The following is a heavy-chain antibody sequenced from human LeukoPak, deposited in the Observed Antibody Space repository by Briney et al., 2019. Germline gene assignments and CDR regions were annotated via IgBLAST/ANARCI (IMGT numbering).Heavy chain of an antibody. V-gene: IGHV1-2*02. D-gene: IGHD2-8*01. Sequence: ASAKVSCKASGYTFTGYYMHRLRQAPGQGLEWMGRINPKSGATIYAQKFQGRVTMTRDTSISTAYMELSSLRPDDTAVYYCARPLGVMADYYYGLDVWGPGTTVTVSS. CDR1: GYTFTGYY. J-gene: IGHJ6*02. CDR2: INPKSGAT. CDR3: ARPLGVMADYYYGLDV.